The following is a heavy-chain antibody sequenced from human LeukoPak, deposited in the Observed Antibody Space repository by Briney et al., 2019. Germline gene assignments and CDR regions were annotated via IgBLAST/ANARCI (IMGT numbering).Heavy chain of an antibody. J-gene: IGHJ3*02. CDR1: GFTFSSYW. D-gene: IGHD5-18*01. CDR3: ARRGWIQLWLEPSPDAFDI. V-gene: IGHV3-7*01. CDR2: IKQDGSEK. Sequence: PGGSLRLSCAASGFTFSSYWMSWVRQAPGKGLEWVANIKQDGSEKYYVDSVKGRFTISRDNAKNSLYLQMNSLRAEDTAVYYCARRGWIQLWLEPSPDAFDIWGQGTMVTVSS.